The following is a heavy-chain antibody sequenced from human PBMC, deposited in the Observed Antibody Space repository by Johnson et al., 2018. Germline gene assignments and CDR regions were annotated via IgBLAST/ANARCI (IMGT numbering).Heavy chain of an antibody. V-gene: IGHV3-30*18. CDR3: ANGPLIGGDIAEFHH. CDR2: ISFDGKVS. CDR1: GFTFSSYG. Sequence: QVQLVESGGGVVQPGRSLRLSCAASGFTFSSYGIHWVRQAPGKGLEWVAVISFDGKVSYYTESMKGRFTISRDNSKSTAYLQIDPLRAADTAMYYCANGPLIGGDIAEFHHWGQGTLVTVSS. J-gene: IGHJ1*01. D-gene: IGHD2-15*01.